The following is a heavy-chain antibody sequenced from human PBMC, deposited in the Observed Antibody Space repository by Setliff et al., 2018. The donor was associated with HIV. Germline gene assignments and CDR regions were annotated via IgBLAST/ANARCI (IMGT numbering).Heavy chain of an antibody. CDR2: VTHSGRT. V-gene: IGHV4-34*01. Sequence: SETLSLTCAVYGGSFSGYYWSWIRQPPGKGLEWIGEVTHSGRTNYNPSLKSRVTMSVDTSKNQFSLKLSSVTAADTAVYYCARDRGIAAAGSDSWGQGTLVTVSS. CDR3: ARDRGIAAAGSDS. D-gene: IGHD6-13*01. J-gene: IGHJ4*02. CDR1: GGSFSGYY.